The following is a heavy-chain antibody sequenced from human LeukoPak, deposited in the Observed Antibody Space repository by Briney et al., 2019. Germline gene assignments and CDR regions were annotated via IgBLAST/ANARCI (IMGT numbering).Heavy chain of an antibody. CDR1: GFTFSDYS. D-gene: IGHD3-10*02. J-gene: IGHJ6*02. Sequence: PGGSLRLSCAASGFTFSDYSMNWVRQAPGKGLEWVAVIWYDGSNKYYADSVKGRFTISRDNSKNTLYLQMNSLRAEDTAVYYCARDWRILVLFAPTSMDVWGQGTTVTVSS. V-gene: IGHV3-33*08. CDR3: ARDWRILVLFAPTSMDV. CDR2: IWYDGSNK.